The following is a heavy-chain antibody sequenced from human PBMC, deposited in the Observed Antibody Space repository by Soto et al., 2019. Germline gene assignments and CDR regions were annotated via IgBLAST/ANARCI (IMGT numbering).Heavy chain of an antibody. CDR3: AHREGADDVWGSYKEAFDM. Sequence: QITLKESGPTLVKPTQTLTLTCTFSGFSLNTTAVGVGWIRQPPGKALEWLALIYWDGDKRYSPSLKSRLAITKDTSKNKVVLKMTNMDPVYTATYYCAHREGADDVWGSYKEAFDMWGRGTMFTVSS. V-gene: IGHV2-5*02. CDR1: GFSLNTTAVG. CDR2: IYWDGDK. D-gene: IGHD3-16*01. J-gene: IGHJ3*02.